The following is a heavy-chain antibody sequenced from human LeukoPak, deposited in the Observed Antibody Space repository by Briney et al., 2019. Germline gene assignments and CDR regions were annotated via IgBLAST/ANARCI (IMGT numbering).Heavy chain of an antibody. CDR2: ISDDGGDK. CDR1: GFAFSTYG. Sequence: GGSLRLSCVASGFAFSTYGLHWVRQAPGKGLQWVAVISDDGGDKTYADSVKGRFTISRDNAKNTVYLQMNSLRVEDTAVYYCARAWGYYYGMDVWGQGTTVTVS. D-gene: IGHD7-27*01. J-gene: IGHJ6*02. V-gene: IGHV3-30*03. CDR3: ARAWGYYYGMDV.